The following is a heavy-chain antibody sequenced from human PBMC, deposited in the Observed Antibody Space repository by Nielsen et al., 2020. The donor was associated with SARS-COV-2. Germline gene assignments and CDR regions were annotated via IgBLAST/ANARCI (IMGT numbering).Heavy chain of an antibody. J-gene: IGHJ4*02. Sequence: GESLKISCAASGFTFSSYRMHWVRQAPGKGLVWVSRINSDGSSTSYADSVKGRFTISRDNAKNTLYLQMNSLRAEDTAVYYCARAFEELGYCSSTSCPFDYWGQGTLVTVSS. CDR3: ARAFEELGYCSSTSCPFDY. CDR1: GFTFSSYR. D-gene: IGHD2-2*01. V-gene: IGHV3-74*01. CDR2: INSDGSST.